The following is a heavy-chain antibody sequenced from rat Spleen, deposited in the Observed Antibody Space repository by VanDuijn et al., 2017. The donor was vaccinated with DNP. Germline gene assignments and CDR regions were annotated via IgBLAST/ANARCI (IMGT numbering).Heavy chain of an antibody. CDR1: GFTFSDFN. V-gene: IGHV5-7*01. J-gene: IGHJ4*01. Sequence: EVQLVESGGGLVQPGRSLKLSCAASGFTFSDFNMAWVRQAPKKGLEWVATISYDGSSTYYLDSVKGRFTISRDNAKSTLYLQMDSLRSEYTATYYFARRRTTYSRAMDAWGQGTSVTVSS. D-gene: IGHD1-9*01. CDR3: ARRRTTYSRAMDA. CDR2: ISYDGSST.